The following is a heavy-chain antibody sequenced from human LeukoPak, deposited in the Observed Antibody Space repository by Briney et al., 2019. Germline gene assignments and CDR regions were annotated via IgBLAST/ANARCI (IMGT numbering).Heavy chain of an antibody. CDR1: GGSFSDHY. D-gene: IGHD5-18*01. J-gene: IGHJ4*02. Sequence: PSETLSLTCAVYGGSFSDHYWRWIRQPPGRGLEWIGEINHGGSTNYSPSLKSRVTMSVDTSKNQFSLTLSSLTAADTAVYFCARPGYTRRFMDYWGQGILVTVSS. CDR2: INHGGST. V-gene: IGHV4-34*01. CDR3: ARPGYTRRFMDY.